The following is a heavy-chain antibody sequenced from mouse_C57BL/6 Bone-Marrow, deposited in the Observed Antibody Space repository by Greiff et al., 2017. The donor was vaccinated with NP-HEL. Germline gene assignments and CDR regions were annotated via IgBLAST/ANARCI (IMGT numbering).Heavy chain of an antibody. CDR2: IRNKANGYTT. V-gene: IGHV7-3*01. J-gene: IGHJ3*01. CDR3: ARRANWDGPWFAY. D-gene: IGHD4-1*01. Sequence: EVKLVESGGGLVQPGGSLSLSCAASGFTFTDYYMSWVRQPPGKALEWLGFIRNKANGYTTEYSASVKGRFTISRDNSQSILYLQMNALRAEDSATYYCARRANWDGPWFAYWGQGTLVTVSA. CDR1: GFTFTDYY.